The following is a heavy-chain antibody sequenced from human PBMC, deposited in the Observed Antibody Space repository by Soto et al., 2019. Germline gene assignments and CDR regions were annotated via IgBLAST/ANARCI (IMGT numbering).Heavy chain of an antibody. CDR1: GYIFVNYG. J-gene: IGHJ6*02. V-gene: IGHV1-18*01. CDR3: VMVDNYVTPTPQDV. Sequence: QVQLVQSGDEVKKPGASVKVSCKASGYIFVNYGIAWVRQAPGQGLEWMGWISPYTGDTHSASKVQGRLTMTTDTSTSTAYMDLGSLTSDDTAVYYCVMVDNYVTPTPQDVWGQGTTVTVSS. CDR2: ISPYTGDT. D-gene: IGHD3-16*01.